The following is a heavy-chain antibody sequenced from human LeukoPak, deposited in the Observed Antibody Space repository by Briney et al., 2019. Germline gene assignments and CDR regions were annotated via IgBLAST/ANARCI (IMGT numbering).Heavy chain of an antibody. D-gene: IGHD3-10*01. CDR1: GFTVSSNY. Sequence: PGGSLRLSCAASGFTVSSNYMSWVRQAPGKGLEWVSVIFGGGGTYYGDSVRGRFTISRDNSKNTLYLQMNSLRAEDTAVYYCASWPGARYGEDFWGQGTLVTVSS. CDR2: IFGGGGT. V-gene: IGHV3-53*01. J-gene: IGHJ4*02. CDR3: ASWPGARYGEDF.